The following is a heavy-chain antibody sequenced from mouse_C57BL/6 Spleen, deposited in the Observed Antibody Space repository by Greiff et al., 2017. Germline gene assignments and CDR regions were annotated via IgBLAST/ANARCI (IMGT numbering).Heavy chain of an antibody. Sequence: VQLQQSGAELVRPGSSVKMSCKTSGYTFTSYGINWVKQRPGQGLEWIGYIYIGNGDTEYNEKFKGKATLTSDTSSSTAYMQLSSLTSEASEFYFCARSLITTVGYFDYWGQGTTLTVSS. CDR2: IYIGNGDT. V-gene: IGHV1-58*01. CDR1: GYTFTSYG. CDR3: ARSLITTVGYFDY. J-gene: IGHJ2*01. D-gene: IGHD1-1*01.